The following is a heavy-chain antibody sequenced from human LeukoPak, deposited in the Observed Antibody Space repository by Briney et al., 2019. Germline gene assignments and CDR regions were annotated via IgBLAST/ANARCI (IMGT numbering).Heavy chain of an antibody. Sequence: GSLRLSCAASGFTFSSYSMNWVRQAPGKGLEWVSSISSSSNYIYYADSVKGRFTISRDNAKNSLHLQMNSLRAEDTAVYYCARWSYCSGGRCYSGAGDYWGQGTLVTVSS. CDR1: GFTFSSYS. CDR3: ARWSYCSGGRCYSGAGDY. V-gene: IGHV3-21*01. J-gene: IGHJ4*02. CDR2: ISSSSNYI. D-gene: IGHD2-15*01.